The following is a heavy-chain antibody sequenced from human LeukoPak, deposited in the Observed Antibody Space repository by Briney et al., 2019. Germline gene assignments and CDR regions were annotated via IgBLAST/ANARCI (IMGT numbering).Heavy chain of an antibody. CDR2: ISSSGTTK. D-gene: IGHD4-17*01. Sequence: GGSLRLSCAVSEFTFSSYDMNWVRQAPGKGLEWVSYISSSGTTKHYADSVKGRFSISRDNAKNSLYLQMNSLRVEDTAVYYCARDARKFGDYGDYSYYHYYYVDVWGKGTTVTVSS. J-gene: IGHJ6*03. CDR1: EFTFSSYD. CDR3: ARDARKFGDYGDYSYYHYYYVDV. V-gene: IGHV3-48*03.